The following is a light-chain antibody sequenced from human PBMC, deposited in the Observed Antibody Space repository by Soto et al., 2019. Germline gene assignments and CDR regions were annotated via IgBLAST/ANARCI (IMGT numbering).Light chain of an antibody. CDR1: SSNIGTNT. V-gene: IGLV1-44*01. Sequence: QSVLTQPPSASGTPGQRVSISCSGGSSNIGTNTVNWYQHLPGTAPKLLIFSNNQRPSGVPDRFSGSKSGTSASLAISGLQSEDEADYYGATWDDSLSGYVFGTGTKLTVL. CDR2: SNN. CDR3: ATWDDSLSGYV. J-gene: IGLJ1*01.